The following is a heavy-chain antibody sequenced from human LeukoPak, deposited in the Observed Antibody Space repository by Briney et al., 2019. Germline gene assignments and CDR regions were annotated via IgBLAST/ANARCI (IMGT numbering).Heavy chain of an antibody. CDR1: GYTFTSYG. D-gene: IGHD4-11*01. Sequence: SVKVSCKASGYTFTSYGISWVRQAPGQGLEWMGGIIPIFGTANYAQKFQGRVTITTDESTSTAYMELSSLRSEDTAVYYCARGLTTVTTRYYYMDVWGKGTTVTVSS. V-gene: IGHV1-69*05. J-gene: IGHJ6*03. CDR2: IIPIFGTA. CDR3: ARGLTTVTTRYYYMDV.